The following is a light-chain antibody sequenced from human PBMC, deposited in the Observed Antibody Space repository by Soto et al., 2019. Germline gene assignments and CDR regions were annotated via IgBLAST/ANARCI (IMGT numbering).Light chain of an antibody. CDR1: RDISRY. J-gene: IGKJ5*01. CDR2: AAS. Sequence: DIQLTQSPSFVSASVGDRVTITCRATRDISRYLAWYQQKPGEAPKLLISAASTLQSGVPSRFSGSGSGTEFTLTVSYLLPEDFATYYCQQLYSYSSFGQGTRLENK. V-gene: IGKV1-9*01. CDR3: QQLYSYSS.